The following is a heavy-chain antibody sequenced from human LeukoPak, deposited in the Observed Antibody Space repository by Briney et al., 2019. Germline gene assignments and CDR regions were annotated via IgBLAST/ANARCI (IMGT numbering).Heavy chain of an antibody. V-gene: IGHV4-38-2*01. CDR2: IYHSGST. Sequence: SETLSLTCAVSGYSISSGYYWGWIRQPPGKGLEWIGSIYHSGSTYYNPSLKSGVTISVDTSKNQFSLKLSSVTAADTAVYYCARQFVGYDFWSGYYPHYYYYMDVWGKGTTVTVSS. D-gene: IGHD3-3*01. J-gene: IGHJ6*03. CDR1: GYSISSGYY. CDR3: ARQFVGYDFWSGYYPHYYYYMDV.